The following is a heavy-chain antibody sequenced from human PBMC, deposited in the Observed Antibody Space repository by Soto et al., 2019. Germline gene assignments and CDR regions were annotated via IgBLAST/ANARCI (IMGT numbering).Heavy chain of an antibody. CDR1: GYGFVGYC. V-gene: IGHV5-10-1*01. D-gene: IGHD3-22*01. CDR3: ARQIYDSDTGPNFQYYFDS. CDR2: IDPSDSQT. Sequence: PVEPLKKPYKGSGYGFVGYCITRVRQKPGKGLDWMGRIDPSDSQTYYSPSFRGHVTISVTKSITTVFLQWSSLRASDTAMYYCARQIYDSDTGPNFQYYFDSWGQGTPVTVSS. J-gene: IGHJ4*02.